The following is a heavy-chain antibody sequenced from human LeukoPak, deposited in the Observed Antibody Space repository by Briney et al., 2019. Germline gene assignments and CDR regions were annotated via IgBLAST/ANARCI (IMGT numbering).Heavy chain of an antibody. CDR3: ATSPIFSNG. D-gene: IGHD2-8*01. CDR2: ISTDGSST. J-gene: IGHJ4*02. Sequence: GGSLRLSCAASGLTFSDYWMHWVRHAPGKGLVWVSHISTDGSSTTYADSVRGRFIISRDNARNTLYLQMNSLRVGDTAVYYCATSPIFSNGWGQGTLVTVSS. CDR1: GLTFSDYW. V-gene: IGHV3-74*01.